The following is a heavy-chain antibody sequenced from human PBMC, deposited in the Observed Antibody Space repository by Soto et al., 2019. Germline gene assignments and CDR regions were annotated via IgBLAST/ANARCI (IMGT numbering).Heavy chain of an antibody. J-gene: IGHJ6*02. CDR3: AKKGPDYYYYGMDV. CDR2: ISGSGGST. Sequence: GSLRLSCAASGFTFSSHAMSLVRQAPGKGLEWVSAISGSGGSTYYADSVKGRFTISRDNSKNTLYLQMNSLRAEDTAVYYCAKKGPDYYYYGMDVWGQGTTVTVSS. V-gene: IGHV3-23*01. CDR1: GFTFSSHA.